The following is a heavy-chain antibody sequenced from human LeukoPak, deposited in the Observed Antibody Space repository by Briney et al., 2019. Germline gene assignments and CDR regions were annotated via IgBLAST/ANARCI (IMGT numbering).Heavy chain of an antibody. Sequence: ASVKVSCKASGYTFTGYYMHWVRQAPGQGLEWMGRINPNSGDTNYAQKFQGRVTMTRDTSISTAYMELSRLRSDDTAVYYCARVSHIVGATKGSFDYWGQGTLVTVSS. CDR1: GYTFTGYY. CDR3: ARVSHIVGATKGSFDY. D-gene: IGHD1-26*01. CDR2: INPNSGDT. J-gene: IGHJ4*02. V-gene: IGHV1-2*06.